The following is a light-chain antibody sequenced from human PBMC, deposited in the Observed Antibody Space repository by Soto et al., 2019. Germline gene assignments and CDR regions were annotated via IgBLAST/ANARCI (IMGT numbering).Light chain of an antibody. CDR1: QTINNW. V-gene: IGKV1-5*03. CDR3: QPYNSHWLS. Sequence: DVQMTQSPSTLSASLGDRVTITCRASQTINNWLAWYQQKPGKAPKLLIHRASILESGVPSRFSGSGSGTEFTLTISGLQPDDVATYYCQPYNSHWLSFGGGTKVEIK. CDR2: RAS. J-gene: IGKJ4*01.